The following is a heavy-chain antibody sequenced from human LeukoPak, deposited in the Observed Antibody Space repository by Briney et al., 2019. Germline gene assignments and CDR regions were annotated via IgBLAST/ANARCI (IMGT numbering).Heavy chain of an antibody. CDR3: ARRSDYCSGGSCLLFDH. D-gene: IGHD2-15*01. CDR1: GYSFTTYC. Sequence: GDSLKMSCKGSGYSFTTYCIAWVRQMPGKGLDWMGVICPADSDTRYSPSFQGQVTISADKSISTAYLQWSSLKASDSAIYYCARRSDYCSGGSCLLFDHWGQGTLVAVSS. J-gene: IGHJ4*02. CDR2: ICPADSDT. V-gene: IGHV5-51*01.